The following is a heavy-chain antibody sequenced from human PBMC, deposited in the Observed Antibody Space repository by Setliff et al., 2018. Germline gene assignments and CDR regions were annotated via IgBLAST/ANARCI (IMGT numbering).Heavy chain of an antibody. J-gene: IGHJ6*04. CDR2: IIPIFGTA. D-gene: IGHD4-17*01. Sequence: GASVKVSCKASGYTFTSYDISWVRQAPGQGLEWMGRIIPIFGTANYAQKFQGRVTITADKSTSTAYMELSRLRSEDTAVYYCARDLIDPDYGDYLSFYYYGMDVWGKGTTVTVSS. CDR1: GYTFTSYD. CDR3: ARDLIDPDYGDYLSFYYYGMDV. V-gene: IGHV1-69*06.